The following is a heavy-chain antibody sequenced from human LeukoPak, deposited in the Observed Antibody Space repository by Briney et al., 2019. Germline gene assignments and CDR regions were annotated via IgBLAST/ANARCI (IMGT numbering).Heavy chain of an antibody. D-gene: IGHD2-2*01. V-gene: IGHV3-23*01. CDR2: ISGSGGST. J-gene: IGHJ4*02. Sequence: GGSLRLSCAASGFTFSSYAMSWVRQAPGKGLEWVSAISGSGGSTYYADSVKGRFTISRDNSKNTLYLQMNSLRAEDTAVYYCAKDLEIVVVPAGPFDYWGQGTLVTVSS. CDR3: AKDLEIVVVPAGPFDY. CDR1: GFTFSSYA.